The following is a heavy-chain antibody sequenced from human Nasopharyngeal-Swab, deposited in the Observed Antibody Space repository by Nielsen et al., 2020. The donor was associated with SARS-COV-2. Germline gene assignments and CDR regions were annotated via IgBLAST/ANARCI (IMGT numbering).Heavy chain of an antibody. Sequence: GESLKISCAASGFTFSSYAMHWVRQAPGKGLEWVAVIPYDGSNKYYADSVKGRFTITRDNSKNTLYLQMNSLRAEDTAVYYCARALLWFGGSILDDAFDIWGQGTMVTVSS. CDR1: GFTFSSYA. D-gene: IGHD3-10*01. J-gene: IGHJ3*02. CDR3: ARALLWFGGSILDDAFDI. V-gene: IGHV3-30-3*01. CDR2: IPYDGSNK.